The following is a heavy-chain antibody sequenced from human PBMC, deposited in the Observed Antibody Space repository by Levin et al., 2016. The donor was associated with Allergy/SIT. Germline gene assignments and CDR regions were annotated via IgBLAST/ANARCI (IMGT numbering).Heavy chain of an antibody. Sequence: GESLKISCAASGFTFSSYGMHWVRQAPGKGLEWVAVISYDGSNKYYADSVKGRFTISRDNSKNTLYLQMNSLRGEDTAVYYCARSDGDYGAYAYWGQGTLVTVSS. D-gene: IGHD4/OR15-4a*01. CDR1: GFTFSSYG. V-gene: IGHV3-30*03. CDR3: ARSDGDYGAYAY. CDR2: ISYDGSNK. J-gene: IGHJ4*02.